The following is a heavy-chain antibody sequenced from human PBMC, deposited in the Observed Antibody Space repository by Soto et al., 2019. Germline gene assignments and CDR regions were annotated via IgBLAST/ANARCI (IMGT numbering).Heavy chain of an antibody. CDR1: GGSFRRYY. J-gene: IGHJ3*02. CDR2: IYYSGST. D-gene: IGHD6-13*01. CDR3: ARANGESRSWIDACDI. V-gene: IGHV4-59*01. Sequence: QVQLQESGPGLVKPSETLSLPCTVSGGSFRRYYWSWIRQPPGKGLECFGYIYYSGSTNYNPSLKSRVTIAIDSSNNQFCRKLTSVSAADTALYYCARANGESRSWIDACDIWGQGTMVTVSS.